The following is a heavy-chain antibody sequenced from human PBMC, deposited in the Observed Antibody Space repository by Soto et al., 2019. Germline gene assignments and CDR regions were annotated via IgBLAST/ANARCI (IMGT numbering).Heavy chain of an antibody. J-gene: IGHJ2*01. V-gene: IGHV1-3*01. Sequence: ASVKVSCKASGYTFTSYAMHWVRQAPGQRLEWMGWINAGNGNTKYSQKFQGRVTITRDTSASTAYMELSSLRSEDTAVYYCARGGSLYCYFDPSGRGTLVTLSS. CDR2: INAGNGNT. CDR1: GYTFTSYA. CDR3: ARGGSLYCYFDP. D-gene: IGHD1-26*01.